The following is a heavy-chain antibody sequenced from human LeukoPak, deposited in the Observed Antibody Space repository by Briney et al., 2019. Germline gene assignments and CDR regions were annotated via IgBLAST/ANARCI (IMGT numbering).Heavy chain of an antibody. V-gene: IGHV1-8*01. J-gene: IGHJ6*03. CDR1: GYTFTSYD. D-gene: IGHD3-3*01. CDR3: ARGPDRLDSRYYDFWSDDYMDV. CDR2: MNPNSGNT. Sequence: ASVKVSCKASGYTFTSYDINWVRQATGQGLEWMGWMNPNSGNTGYAQKFQGRVTMTRNTSISTAYMELSSLRSEDTAVYYCARGPDRLDSRYYDFWSDDYMDVWGKGTTVTVSS.